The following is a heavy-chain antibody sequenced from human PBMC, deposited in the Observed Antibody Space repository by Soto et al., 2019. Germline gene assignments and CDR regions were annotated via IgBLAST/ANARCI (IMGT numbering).Heavy chain of an antibody. V-gene: IGHV3-73*02. J-gene: IGHJ5*02. CDR2: IRSKANSYAT. D-gene: IGHD3-10*01. Sequence: EVQLVESGGGLVQPGGSLKLSCAASGFTFSGSAMHWVRQASGNGLEWVGRIRSKANSYATAYAASVKGRFTISRDDSKNTAYLQMNSLKTEDTAVDYCTRREYYYGAGSYYEDWFDPWGQGTLVTVSS. CDR3: TRREYYYGAGSYYEDWFDP. CDR1: GFTFSGSA.